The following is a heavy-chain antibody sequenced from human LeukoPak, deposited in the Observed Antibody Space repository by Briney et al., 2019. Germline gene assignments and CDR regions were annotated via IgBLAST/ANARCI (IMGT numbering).Heavy chain of an antibody. CDR2: IYHSGST. Sequence: SETLSLTCAVSGGSISSGGYSWSWIRQPPGKGLEWIGYIYHSGSTYYNPSLKSRVTISVDRSKNQFSLKLSSVTAAVTAVYYCARASGYGGAYFDYWGQGTLVIVSS. CDR3: ARASGYGGAYFDY. D-gene: IGHD5-12*01. V-gene: IGHV4-30-2*01. J-gene: IGHJ4*02. CDR1: GGSISSGGYS.